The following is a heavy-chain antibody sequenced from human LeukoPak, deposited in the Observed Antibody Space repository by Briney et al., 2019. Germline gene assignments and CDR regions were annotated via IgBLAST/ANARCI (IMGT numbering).Heavy chain of an antibody. CDR1: GFTVSNNY. J-gene: IGHJ4*02. V-gene: IGHV3-66*01. Sequence: GGSLRLSCAVSGFTVSNNYMSWGRQTPGKGLEWVSIIFNPRSTYYADSVKGRFTISRDSSQYTLYLQMNSLRVEDTAVYYCARIATTVTTGYWGQGTLVTVSS. D-gene: IGHD4-17*01. CDR2: IFNPRST. CDR3: ARIATTVTTGY.